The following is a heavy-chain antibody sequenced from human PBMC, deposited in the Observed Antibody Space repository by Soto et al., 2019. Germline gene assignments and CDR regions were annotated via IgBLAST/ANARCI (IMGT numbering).Heavy chain of an antibody. Sequence: ASVKVSCKASGYTFTSYGISWGRQATGQGLEWMGWISAYNGNTNYAQKLQGRVTMTTDTSTSTAYMELRSLRSDDTAVYYCARRSTGYCSGGSCYLYDYWGQGTLVTVSS. D-gene: IGHD2-15*01. CDR1: GYTFTSYG. V-gene: IGHV1-18*01. CDR3: ARRSTGYCSGGSCYLYDY. CDR2: ISAYNGNT. J-gene: IGHJ4*02.